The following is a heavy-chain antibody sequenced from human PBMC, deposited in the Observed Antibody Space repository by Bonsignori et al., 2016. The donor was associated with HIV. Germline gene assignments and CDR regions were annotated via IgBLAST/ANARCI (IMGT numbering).Heavy chain of an antibody. D-gene: IGHD6-19*01. Sequence: WIRQPPGKGLEWVSAISGSGGSTYYADSVKGRFTISRDNSKNTLYLQMNSLRAEDTAVYYCAKDKERIAVAGVDYWGQGTLVTVSS. CDR2: ISGSGGST. CDR3: AKDKERIAVAGVDY. J-gene: IGHJ4*02. V-gene: IGHV3-23*01.